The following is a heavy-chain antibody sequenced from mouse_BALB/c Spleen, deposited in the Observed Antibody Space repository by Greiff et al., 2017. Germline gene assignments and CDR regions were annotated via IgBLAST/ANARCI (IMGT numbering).Heavy chain of an antibody. CDR3: TGLRYYFDY. CDR2: IYPSDSYT. Sequence: QVQLQQPGAELVRPGASVKLSCKASGYTFTSYWINWVKQRPGQGLEWIGNIYPSDSYTNYNQKFKDKATLTVDKSSSTAYMQLSSPTSEDSAVYYCTGLRYYFDYWGQGTTLTVSS. CDR1: GYTFTSYW. J-gene: IGHJ2*01. V-gene: IGHV1-69*02. D-gene: IGHD1-1*01.